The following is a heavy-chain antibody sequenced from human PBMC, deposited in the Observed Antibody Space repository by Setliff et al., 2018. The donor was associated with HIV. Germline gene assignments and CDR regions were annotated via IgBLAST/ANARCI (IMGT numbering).Heavy chain of an antibody. CDR1: GYSISSGYY. CDR2: IHHSGNT. D-gene: IGHD3-9*01. J-gene: IGHJ6*03. Sequence: PSETLSLTCPVSGYSISSGYYWGWIRQPPGRGLEWIGAIHHSGNTYYNQSLKSRVTISVDTSKNLFSLKVNSVTAADTAVYYCARGHDNKYCYFYYMDVWGKGTTVTVSS. CDR3: ARGHDNKYCYFYYMDV. V-gene: IGHV4-38-2*02.